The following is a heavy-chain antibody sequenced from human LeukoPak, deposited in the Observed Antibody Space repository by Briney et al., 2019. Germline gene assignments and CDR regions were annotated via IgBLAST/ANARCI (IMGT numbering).Heavy chain of an antibody. J-gene: IGHJ4*02. D-gene: IGHD3-22*01. CDR1: GYTFTSYG. Sequence: ASVKVSCKASGYTFTSYGISWVRQAPGQGLEWMGWISAYSGNTNYAQKLQGRVTMTTDTSTSTAYMELRSLRSDDTAVYYCVWGDYYDSSGYYYDWGQGTLVTVSS. V-gene: IGHV1-18*01. CDR3: VWGDYYDSSGYYYD. CDR2: ISAYSGNT.